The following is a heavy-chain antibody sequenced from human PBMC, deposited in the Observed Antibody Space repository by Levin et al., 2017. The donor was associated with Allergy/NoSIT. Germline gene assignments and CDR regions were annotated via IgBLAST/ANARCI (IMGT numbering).Heavy chain of an antibody. CDR3: ARDRRGVTRQYYYYMDV. V-gene: IGHV1-69*13. D-gene: IGHD3-10*01. CDR1: GGTFSSYA. J-gene: IGHJ6*03. CDR2: IIPIFGTA. Sequence: ASVKVSCKASGGTFSSYAISWVRQAPGQGLEWMGGIIPIFGTANYAQKFQGRVTITADESTSTAYMELSSLRSEDTAVYYCARDRRGVTRQYYYYMDVWGKGTTVTVSS.